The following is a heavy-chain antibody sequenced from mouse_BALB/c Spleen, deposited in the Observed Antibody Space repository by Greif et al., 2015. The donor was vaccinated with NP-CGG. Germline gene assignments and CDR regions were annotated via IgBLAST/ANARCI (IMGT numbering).Heavy chain of an antibody. D-gene: IGHD1-2*01. J-gene: IGHJ2*01. CDR2: INPSTGYT. Sequence: VQVVESGAELAKPGASVKMSCKASGYTFTSYWMHWVKQRPGQGLEWIGYINPSTGYTEYNQKFKDKATLTADKSSSTAYMQLSSLTSEDSAVYYCARSQFITTATAFDYWGQGTTLTVSS. V-gene: IGHV1-7*01. CDR3: ARSQFITTATAFDY. CDR1: GYTFTSYW.